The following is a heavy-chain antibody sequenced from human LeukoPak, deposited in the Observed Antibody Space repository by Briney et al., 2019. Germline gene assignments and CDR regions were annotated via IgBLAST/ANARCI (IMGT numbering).Heavy chain of an antibody. Sequence: PGGSLRLSCAVSGFAFGSEAMSWVRQAPGKGLEWVAVISYDGSNKYYADSVKGRFTISRDNSKNTLYLQMNSLRAEDTAVYYCARDKRYYDILTGYSRYYYYGMDVWGQGTTVTVSS. J-gene: IGHJ6*02. CDR1: GFAFGSEA. CDR3: ARDKRYYDILTGYSRYYYYGMDV. V-gene: IGHV3-30-3*01. CDR2: ISYDGSNK. D-gene: IGHD3-9*01.